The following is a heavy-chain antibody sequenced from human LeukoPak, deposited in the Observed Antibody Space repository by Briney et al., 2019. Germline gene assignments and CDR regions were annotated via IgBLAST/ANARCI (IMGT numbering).Heavy chain of an antibody. D-gene: IGHD3-10*01. CDR3: ARASGSGVDY. CDR2: ISSSSSYI. CDR1: GFTFSSYS. J-gene: IGHJ4*02. Sequence: GGSLRLSCAASGFTFSSYSMNWVRQAPGKGLEWASSISSSSSYIYYADSVKGRFTISRDNAKNSLYLQMNSLRAKDTAVYYCARASGSGVDYWGQGTLVTVSS. V-gene: IGHV3-21*01.